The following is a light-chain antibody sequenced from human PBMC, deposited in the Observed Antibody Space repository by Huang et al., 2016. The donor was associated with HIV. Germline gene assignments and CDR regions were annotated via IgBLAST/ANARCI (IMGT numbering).Light chain of an antibody. CDR1: QDITNY. CDR3: QQFANLPLT. J-gene: IGKJ4*01. V-gene: IGKV1-33*01. Sequence: DIQMTQSPSSLSASVGDRVTITCQASQDITNYLNWYQQKPVKAPELLIYDASNLEIGVPSRFSGSGSGTDFTFTISSLQPEDIATYYCQQFANLPLTFGGGTEVEIK. CDR2: DAS.